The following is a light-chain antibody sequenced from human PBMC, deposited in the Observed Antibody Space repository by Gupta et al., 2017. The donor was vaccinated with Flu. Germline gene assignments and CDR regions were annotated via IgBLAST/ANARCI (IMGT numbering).Light chain of an antibody. CDR3: LQYNNTPKT. CDR1: QGVSTN. Sequence: ERIMTQSPATLSVSPAERATLSCSASQGVSTNLAWYQHRPGQAPRLLIYGASTRATGVPDRFSGSGSGTEFTLTISSLQSEDFAVYYCLQYNNTPKTFGQGTKVEIK. J-gene: IGKJ1*01. CDR2: GAS. V-gene: IGKV3-15*01.